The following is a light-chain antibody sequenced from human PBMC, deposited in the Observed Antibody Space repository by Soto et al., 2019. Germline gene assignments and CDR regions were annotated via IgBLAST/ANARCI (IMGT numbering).Light chain of an antibody. CDR2: AAS. J-gene: IGKJ5*01. CDR3: QQSYNSPPIT. V-gene: IGKV1-39*01. CDR1: QAIANS. Sequence: PSXLTPSVRNRVNITCQASQAIANSLNWYQHKPGKAPTLLIYAASSLQSGVPSRFRGSGYGTDFALTITSLQPEDFATYYCQQSYNSPPITFGQGGRLEIK.